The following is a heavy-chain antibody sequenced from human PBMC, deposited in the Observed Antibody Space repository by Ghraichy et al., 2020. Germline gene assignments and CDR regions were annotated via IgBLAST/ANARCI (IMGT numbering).Heavy chain of an antibody. CDR3: ARGRNDFWSLGYYYMDV. Sequence: ASVKVSCKASGNTLTSYDINWVRQATGQGLEWMGWMNPKSGNAGYAQKFQGRVTMTRNTSISTAYMELSSLRSEDTAVYYCARGRNDFWSLGYYYMDVWGKGTTVTVSS. V-gene: IGHV1-8*01. CDR1: GNTLTSYD. D-gene: IGHD3-3*01. CDR2: MNPKSGNA. J-gene: IGHJ6*03.